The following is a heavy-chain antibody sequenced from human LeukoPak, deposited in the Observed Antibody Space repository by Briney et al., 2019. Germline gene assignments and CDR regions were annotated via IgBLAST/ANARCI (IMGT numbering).Heavy chain of an antibody. CDR1: GFTICSYS. CDR2: IGTDLSTI. J-gene: IGHJ5*02. Sequence: GGSLRLSCAASGFTICSYSMNWVRRAPGRGLEWISYIGTDLSTIYYADSVKGRFPISRDNAKNSLYLQMNSLRAEDTAVYYCARGPPLFDPWGQGTLVTVSS. V-gene: IGHV3-48*04. CDR3: ARGPPLFDP.